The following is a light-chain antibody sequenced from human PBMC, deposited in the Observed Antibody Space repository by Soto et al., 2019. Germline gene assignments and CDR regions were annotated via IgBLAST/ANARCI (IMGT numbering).Light chain of an antibody. CDR3: SSYTSSSTQV. J-gene: IGLJ2*01. CDR2: DVS. Sequence: QSVLTQPASVSGSPGQSITISCTGTSSDVGGYNYVSWYQQHPGKAPKLMIYDVSNRPSGVSNRFSGSKSGNTASLTISGLQAEDEADCYCSSYTSSSTQVFGGGTKVTVL. CDR1: SSDVGGYNY. V-gene: IGLV2-14*01.